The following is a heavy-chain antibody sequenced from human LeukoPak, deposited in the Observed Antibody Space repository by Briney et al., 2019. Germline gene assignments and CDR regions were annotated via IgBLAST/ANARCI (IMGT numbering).Heavy chain of an antibody. J-gene: IGHJ4*02. Sequence: GGSLRLSCAASRFTFSSYSMNWVRQAPGKGLECVSSISSSSSYIYYADSVKGRFTISRDNAKNSLYLQMNSLRAEDTAVYYCARLPGIAAAYSNYWGQGTLVTVSS. CDR2: ISSSSSYI. D-gene: IGHD6-13*01. V-gene: IGHV3-21*01. CDR3: ARLPGIAAAYSNY. CDR1: RFTFSSYS.